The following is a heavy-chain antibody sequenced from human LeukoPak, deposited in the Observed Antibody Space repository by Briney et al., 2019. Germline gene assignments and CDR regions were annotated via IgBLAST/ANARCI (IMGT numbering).Heavy chain of an antibody. D-gene: IGHD1-20*01. Sequence: QPGGSLRLSCAASEFTFSDYWMSWVRQAPGKGPEWVANIKKDGSEVHYVDSVKGRFTVSRDNAKNSLFLQMNSLRVEDTAVYYCATYDNWVAGDVWGQGTTVSVSS. J-gene: IGHJ6*02. CDR3: ATYDNWVAGDV. CDR1: EFTFSDYW. V-gene: IGHV3-7*01. CDR2: IKKDGSEV.